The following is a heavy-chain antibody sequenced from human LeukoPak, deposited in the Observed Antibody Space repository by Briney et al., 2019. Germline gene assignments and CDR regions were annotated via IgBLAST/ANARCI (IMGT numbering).Heavy chain of an antibody. V-gene: IGHV4-39*07. CDR1: GGSISSSSDY. D-gene: IGHD3-22*01. J-gene: IGHJ5*02. CDR3: ASYYDSSGPNLNWFDP. CDR2: INHSGST. Sequence: SETLSLTCTVSGGSISSSSDYWGWIRQPPGKGLEWIGEINHSGSTNYNPSLKSRVTISVDTSKNQFSLKLSSVTAADTAVYYCASYYDSSGPNLNWFDPWGQGTLVTVSS.